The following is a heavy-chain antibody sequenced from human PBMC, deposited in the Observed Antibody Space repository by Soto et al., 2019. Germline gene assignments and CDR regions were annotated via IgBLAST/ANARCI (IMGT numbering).Heavy chain of an antibody. J-gene: IGHJ4*02. CDR1: GGMFHSSA. D-gene: IGHD2-2*01. CDR3: TFAPNWTYQLTRD. V-gene: IGHV1-69*06. Sequence: QVQLVQSGAEVKKPASSVKVSCKASGGMFHSSAINWVRQAPGQGLEWMGGIIPMYGSAKYAQRFQGRVTITADTSATTAYMEVSSLTSEDTAGYFCTFAPNWTYQLTRDWGQGTLVTVSS. CDR2: IIPMYGSA.